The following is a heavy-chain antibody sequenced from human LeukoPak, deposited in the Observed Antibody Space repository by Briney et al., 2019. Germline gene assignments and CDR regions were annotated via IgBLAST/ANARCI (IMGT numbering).Heavy chain of an antibody. CDR1: GGSISSSSYY. Sequence: SETLSLTCTVPGGSISSSSYYWGWTRQPPGKGLEWIGSIYYSGSTYYNPSLKSRVTISVDTSKNQFSLKLSSVTAADTAVYYCARLIPYDSSGYPLNWFDPWGQGTLVTVSS. J-gene: IGHJ5*02. D-gene: IGHD3-22*01. V-gene: IGHV4-39*01. CDR2: IYYSGST. CDR3: ARLIPYDSSGYPLNWFDP.